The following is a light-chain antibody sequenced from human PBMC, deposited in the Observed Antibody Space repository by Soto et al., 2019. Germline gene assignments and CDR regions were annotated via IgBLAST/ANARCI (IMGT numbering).Light chain of an antibody. CDR3: SSYTSSSPLERV. CDR2: DVN. CDR1: SSDVGGYNY. V-gene: IGLV2-14*01. J-gene: IGLJ3*02. Sequence: QSALTQPASVSGSPGQSITISCTGTSSDVGGYNYVSWYQQHPGKAPKLMIYDVNNRPSGVSNRFSGSKSGNTASLTISGLQAEDEADYYCSSYTSSSPLERVFGGGTKLTVL.